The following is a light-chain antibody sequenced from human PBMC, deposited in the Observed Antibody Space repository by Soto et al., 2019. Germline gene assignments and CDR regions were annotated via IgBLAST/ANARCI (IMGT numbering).Light chain of an antibody. CDR2: DAS. CDR3: QQRSNWPSIT. J-gene: IGKJ5*01. V-gene: IGKV3-11*01. CDR1: QSVSSY. Sequence: EIVLTQSPATLSLSPGERAILSCRASQSVSSYLAWYQQKPGQAPRLLIYDASNRATGIPARFSGSGSGTDFTLTINSLEPEDFAVYYCQQRSNWPSITFGQGTRLEIK.